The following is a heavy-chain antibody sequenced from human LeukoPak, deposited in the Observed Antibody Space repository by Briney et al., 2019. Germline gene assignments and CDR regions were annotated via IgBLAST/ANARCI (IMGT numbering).Heavy chain of an antibody. CDR2: ITGNGGGT. J-gene: IGHJ4*02. Sequence: GGSLRLSRAASGFTFSSYAMHWVRQAPGKGLEWVSAITGNGGGTFYADSVKGRFTISRDNSKSTLYMQMNSLRAEDTAVYYCAKRDSSGYFYFDYWGQGTLVTVSS. CDR3: AKRDSSGYFYFDY. V-gene: IGHV3-23*01. CDR1: GFTFSSYA. D-gene: IGHD3-22*01.